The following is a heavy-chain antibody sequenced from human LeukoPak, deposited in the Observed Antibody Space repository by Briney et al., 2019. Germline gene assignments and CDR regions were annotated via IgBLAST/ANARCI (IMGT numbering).Heavy chain of an antibody. D-gene: IGHD5-18*01. Sequence: GGSLRLSCAASGFTFSSYGMNWVRQAPGKGLEWLSYLSNTGNIHYAQSVKGRFTISGDNAKNSLYLQMDGLRAEDTAVYYCARRGDTPMIGDHWGQGILVTVAS. J-gene: IGHJ4*02. V-gene: IGHV3-48*01. CDR1: GFTFSSYG. CDR2: LSNTGNI. CDR3: ARRGDTPMIGDH.